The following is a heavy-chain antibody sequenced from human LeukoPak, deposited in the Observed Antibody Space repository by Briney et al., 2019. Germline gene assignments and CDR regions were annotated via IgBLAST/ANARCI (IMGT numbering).Heavy chain of an antibody. Sequence: PSETLSLTCTISGGSVSSGSYYWSWVRQPPGKGMEWMGNVYYSGSTKYNPSLKSRVTISVDTSKTQFSLMLSSLPAADTAVYYCARAATYGDDSFRWFDPWGQGTLVTVSS. CDR3: ARAATYGDDSFRWFDP. CDR1: GGSVSSGSYY. V-gene: IGHV4-61*01. J-gene: IGHJ5*02. CDR2: VYYSGST. D-gene: IGHD4-23*01.